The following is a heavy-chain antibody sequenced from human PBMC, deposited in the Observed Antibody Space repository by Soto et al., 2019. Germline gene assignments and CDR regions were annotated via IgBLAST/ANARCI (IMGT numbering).Heavy chain of an antibody. CDR3: ARDKATGINCFDP. Sequence: ASEILSLTCTVSGGSISSRDYYWSWIRQPPGKGLEWIGYIYYSGSTFYTPSLKSRVSVSVDTSKNQFSLRLNSVTATDTAVYYCARDKATGINCFDPWGQGTLVTVYS. J-gene: IGHJ5*02. CDR1: GGSISSRDYY. D-gene: IGHD4-4*01. V-gene: IGHV4-30-4*01. CDR2: IYYSGST.